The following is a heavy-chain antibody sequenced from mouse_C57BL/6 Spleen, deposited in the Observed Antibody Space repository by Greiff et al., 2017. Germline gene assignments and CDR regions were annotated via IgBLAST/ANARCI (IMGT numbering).Heavy chain of an antibody. CDR2: ISYSGST. D-gene: IGHD2-4*01. V-gene: IGHV3-1*01. Sequence: EVQLQESGPGMVKPSQSLSLTCTVTGYSITSGYDWHWIRHFPGNKLEWMGYISYSGSTNYNPSLKSRISITHDTSKNHFFLKLNSVTTEDTATYYCARSLLGYYYAMDYWGQGTSVTVSS. CDR3: ARSLLGYYYAMDY. CDR1: GYSITSGYD. J-gene: IGHJ4*01.